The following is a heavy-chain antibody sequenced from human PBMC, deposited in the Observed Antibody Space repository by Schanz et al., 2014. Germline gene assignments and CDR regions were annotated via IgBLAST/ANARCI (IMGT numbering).Heavy chain of an antibody. Sequence: QVQLVESGGGVVQPGTSLILSCSVSGFSLNTYGIHWFRQPAGKGLEWVAVIWNNGVTKYYADSVRGRFTISRDRFQNTLYLLMSSLRAEDTAVYYCARPRFDYGEVDYWGQGTLVTVSS. J-gene: IGHJ4*02. CDR3: ARPRFDYGEVDY. D-gene: IGHD4-17*01. CDR2: IWNNGVTK. V-gene: IGHV3-33*01. CDR1: GFSLNTYG.